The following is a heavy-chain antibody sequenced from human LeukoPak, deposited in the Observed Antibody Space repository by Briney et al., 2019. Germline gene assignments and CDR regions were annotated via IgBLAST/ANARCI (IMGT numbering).Heavy chain of an antibody. CDR3: AKDTDYGGNSDAFDY. V-gene: IGHV3-30*02. D-gene: IGHD4-23*01. CDR2: IRYDGSNK. Sequence: GGSLRLSCAASGFTFSSYGMHWVRQAPGKGLEWVAFIRYDGSNKYYADSVKGRFTISRDNSKNTLYLQMNSLRAEDTAVYYCAKDTDYGGNSDAFDYWGQGTLVTVSS. J-gene: IGHJ4*02. CDR1: GFTFSSYG.